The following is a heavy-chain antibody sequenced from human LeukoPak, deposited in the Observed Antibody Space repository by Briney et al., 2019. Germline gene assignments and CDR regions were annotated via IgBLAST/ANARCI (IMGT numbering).Heavy chain of an antibody. V-gene: IGHV3-73*01. J-gene: IGHJ6*02. CDR1: GFTFSGSA. CDR2: IRSKANSYAT. Sequence: GGSLRLSCAASGFTFSGSAMHWVRQASGKGLEWVGRIRSKANSYATAYAASVKGRFTISRDDSKNTAYLQMNSRKTEDTAVYYCTLPYYSYGMDVWGQGTTVTVSS. CDR3: TLPYYSYGMDV.